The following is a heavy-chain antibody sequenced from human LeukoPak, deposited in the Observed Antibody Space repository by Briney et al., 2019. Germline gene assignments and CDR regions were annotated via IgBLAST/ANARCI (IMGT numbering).Heavy chain of an antibody. V-gene: IGHV1-3*01. CDR1: GYTFTSYA. J-gene: IGHJ4*02. CDR3: ARDGHYDILTGSPLDY. D-gene: IGHD3-9*01. CDR2: INAGNGNT. Sequence: ASVTVSCTASGYTFTSYAMHWVRQAPGQRLEWMGWINAGNGNTKYSQKFQGRVTITRDTSASTAYMELSSLRSEDTAVYYCARDGHYDILTGSPLDYWGQGTLVTVSS.